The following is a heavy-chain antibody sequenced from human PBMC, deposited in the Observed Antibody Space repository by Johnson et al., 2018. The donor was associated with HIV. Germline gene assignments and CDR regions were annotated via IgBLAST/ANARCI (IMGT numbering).Heavy chain of an antibody. CDR3: AKGYYDSSFGLDM. CDR1: GLNFSDFS. CDR2: ISSDGGAE. V-gene: IGHV3-30-3*01. J-gene: IGHJ3*02. Sequence: QVQLVESGGGLVQPGGSMKLSCAASGLNFSDFSMHWVRQAPGDGLEWVAVISSDGGAEYYADSVQRRFTISRDNSKNTRYLHMNNLTAEDTAVYHCAKGYYDSSFGLDMWGQGTMVIVSS. D-gene: IGHD3-3*01.